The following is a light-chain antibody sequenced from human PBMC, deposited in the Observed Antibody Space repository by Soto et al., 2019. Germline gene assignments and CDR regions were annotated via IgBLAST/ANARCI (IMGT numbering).Light chain of an antibody. CDR1: QSVRNSY. CDR2: GAS. CDR3: HQYGSSPWA. Sequence: EIVLTQSPGNLSLSPGERATLSCRASQSVRNSYLAWHQHKPGQAPRLLIYGASTRATGIPGRFSGSGSGTDFTLTISRLETEDFAVYYCHQYGSSPWALGQGTKVEIK. V-gene: IGKV3-20*01. J-gene: IGKJ1*01.